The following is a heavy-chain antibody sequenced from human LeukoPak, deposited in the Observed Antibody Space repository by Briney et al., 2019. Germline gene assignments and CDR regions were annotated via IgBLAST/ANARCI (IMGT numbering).Heavy chain of an antibody. D-gene: IGHD6-13*01. CDR2: IYHSGST. CDR3: ARVDSSSFDY. V-gene: IGHV4-38-2*01. Sequence: SETLSLTCAVSGYSISSGYYWGWFRQRPGKGLEWIGSIYHSGSTYYNPSLKSRVTISVDTSKNQFSLKLSSVTAADTAVYYCARVDSSSFDYWGQGTLVTVSS. J-gene: IGHJ4*02. CDR1: GYSISSGYY.